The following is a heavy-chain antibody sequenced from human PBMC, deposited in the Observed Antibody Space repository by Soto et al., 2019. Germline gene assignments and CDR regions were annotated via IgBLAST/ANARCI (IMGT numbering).Heavy chain of an antibody. Sequence: PSETLSLTCTVSGGSVSSGSYFWTWIRQPPGKGLEWIGYIYYSGSTNYNPSLESRVTISLDTSKNQFPLKLSSVTAADTAVYYCATFGSGIDYYYGMDVWGQGTTVTVSS. J-gene: IGHJ6*02. CDR2: IYYSGST. CDR1: GGSVSSGSYF. V-gene: IGHV4-61*01. D-gene: IGHD3-10*01. CDR3: ATFGSGIDYYYGMDV.